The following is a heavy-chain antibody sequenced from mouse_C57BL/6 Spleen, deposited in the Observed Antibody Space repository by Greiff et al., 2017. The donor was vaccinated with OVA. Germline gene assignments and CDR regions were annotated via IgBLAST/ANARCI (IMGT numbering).Heavy chain of an antibody. J-gene: IGHJ3*01. CDR2: IYPGDGDT. Sequence: VKLMESGAELVKPGASVKISCKASGYAFSSYWMNWVKQRPGKGLEWIGQIYPGDGDTNYNGKFKGKATLTADKSSSTAYMQLSSLTSEDSAVYFCARYYYGSSPWFAYWGQGTLVTVSA. D-gene: IGHD1-1*01. CDR1: GYAFSSYW. V-gene: IGHV1-80*01. CDR3: ARYYYGSSPWFAY.